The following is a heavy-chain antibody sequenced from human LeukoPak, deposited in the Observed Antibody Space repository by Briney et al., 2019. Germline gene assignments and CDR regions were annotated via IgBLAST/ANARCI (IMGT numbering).Heavy chain of an antibody. CDR3: ARDNNGWAWDY. D-gene: IGHD6-19*01. CDR2: INPNGGRT. V-gene: IGHV1-46*01. Sequence: ASVKVACKPSGYTFTRHSMHWERQAPGQGLEWMGIINPNGGRTTYAQKIQGRVTMTRDMSTGTMYMEMSSLRSEDTAVYYCARDNNGWAWDYWGQGTLVTVPS. J-gene: IGHJ4*02. CDR1: GYTFTRHS.